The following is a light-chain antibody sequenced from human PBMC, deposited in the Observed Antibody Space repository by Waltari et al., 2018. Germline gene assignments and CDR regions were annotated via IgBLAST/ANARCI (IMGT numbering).Light chain of an antibody. CDR3: QQYTNWPLT. CDR2: DVS. CDR1: QSISSW. J-gene: IGKJ4*01. V-gene: IGKV1-5*01. Sequence: DIQMTQSPSTLSTSVGDRVPITCRASQSISSWLAWYQQKTGKAPKLLIYDVSSLESGVPSRFSGSGSGTEFTLTISSLQSEDFAVYYCQQYTNWPLTFGGGTKVEI.